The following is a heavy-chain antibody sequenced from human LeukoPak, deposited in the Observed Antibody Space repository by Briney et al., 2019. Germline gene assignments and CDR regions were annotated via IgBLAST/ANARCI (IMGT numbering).Heavy chain of an antibody. CDR2: VTGGGTT. J-gene: IGHJ4*02. CDR1: GFTFGGFA. CDR3: AKDTGSGWDFDS. D-gene: IGHD6-19*01. V-gene: IGHV3-43*02. Sequence: GGSLRLSCAASGFTFGGFAMHWVRRAPVRGLEGVSLVTGGGTTYYADSVRGRFTISRDNSKNSLYLQMNTLRTEDIAFYYCAKDTGSGWDFDSWGQGTLVTVSS.